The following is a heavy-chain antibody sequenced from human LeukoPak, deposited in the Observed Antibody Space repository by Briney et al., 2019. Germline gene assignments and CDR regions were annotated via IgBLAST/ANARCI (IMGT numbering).Heavy chain of an antibody. J-gene: IGHJ4*02. Sequence: GGSLRLSCAASGFTFSSYGMHWVRQAPGKGLEWVAVISYDGSNKYYADSVKGRFTISRDNSKNTLYLQMNSLRAEDTAVYYCATPSGSYWVSLDYWGQGTLVTVSS. V-gene: IGHV3-30*03. CDR1: GFTFSSYG. CDR3: ATPSGSYWVSLDY. D-gene: IGHD1-26*01. CDR2: ISYDGSNK.